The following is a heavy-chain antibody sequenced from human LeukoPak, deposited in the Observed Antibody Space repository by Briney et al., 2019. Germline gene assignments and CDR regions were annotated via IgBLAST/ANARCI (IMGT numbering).Heavy chain of an antibody. CDR2: IYSGGST. CDR3: ARDGRVTRYCSGGSCYSRTLYGMDV. D-gene: IGHD2-15*01. J-gene: IGHJ6*02. V-gene: IGHV3-66*01. Sequence: QTGGSLRLSCAASGFTVSSNYMSWVRQAPGKGLEGVSVIYSGGSTYYADSVKGRFTISRDNSKNTLYLQMNSLRAEDTAVYYCARDGRVTRYCSGGSCYSRTLYGMDVWGQGTTVTVSS. CDR1: GFTVSSNY.